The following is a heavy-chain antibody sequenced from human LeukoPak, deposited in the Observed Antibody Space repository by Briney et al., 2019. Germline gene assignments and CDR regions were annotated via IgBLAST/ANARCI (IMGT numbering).Heavy chain of an antibody. CDR1: GFTFSSYA. V-gene: IGHV3-23*01. Sequence: GGSLRLSCAASGFTFSSYAMSWVRQAPGKGLEWVSAISGSGGSTYYADSVKGRFTISKDNSKNTLYLQMNSLRAEDTAVYYCAKPPYGTLIVVVIECYFDYWGQGTLVTVSS. CDR3: AKPPYGTLIVVVIECYFDY. D-gene: IGHD3-22*01. J-gene: IGHJ4*02. CDR2: ISGSGGST.